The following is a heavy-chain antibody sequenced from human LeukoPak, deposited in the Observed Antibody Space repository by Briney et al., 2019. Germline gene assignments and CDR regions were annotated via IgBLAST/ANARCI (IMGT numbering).Heavy chain of an antibody. V-gene: IGHV3-23*01. CDR1: GFTFSSYA. CDR2: ISGSGGST. J-gene: IGHJ4*02. Sequence: PGGSLRLSCAASGFTFSSYAMSWVRQAPGKGLEWVSAISGSGGSTYYADSVKGRFTISRDNSKNTLYLQMNSLRAEDTAVYYCANLWFGELHPSLDYWGQGTLVTVSS. CDR3: ANLWFGELHPSLDY. D-gene: IGHD3-10*01.